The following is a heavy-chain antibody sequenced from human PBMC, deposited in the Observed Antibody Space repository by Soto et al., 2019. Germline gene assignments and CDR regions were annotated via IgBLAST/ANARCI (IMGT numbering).Heavy chain of an antibody. J-gene: IGHJ4*02. Sequence: EVQLVESGGGLVQPGGSLRLSCAASGFTFSKYWIHWVRQAPGKGLVWVSRIKGDESTTNYVDSVKGRFNISRDNANDVVFLHMNTMTADDTAVYYCARGGYGLWRNDYWCQGTLVTVSS. CDR2: IKGDESTT. CDR1: GFTFSKYW. V-gene: IGHV3-74*01. D-gene: IGHD5-18*01. CDR3: ARGGYGLWRNDY.